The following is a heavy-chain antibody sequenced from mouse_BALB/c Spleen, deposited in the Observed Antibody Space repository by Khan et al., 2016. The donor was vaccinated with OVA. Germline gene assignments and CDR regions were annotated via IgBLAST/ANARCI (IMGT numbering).Heavy chain of an antibody. CDR3: ARDYGSSYYYFDY. CDR1: GYSITSDYA. Sequence: EVQLVESGPGLVKPSQSLSLTCTVTGYSITSDYAWNWIRQFPGNKLEWMGYISYSGSTSYNPSLKSRISITRDTSKNQFFLQLNSVTTEDRATYYCARDYGSSYYYFDYWGQGTTLTVSS. V-gene: IGHV3-2*02. CDR2: ISYSGST. D-gene: IGHD1-1*01. J-gene: IGHJ2*01.